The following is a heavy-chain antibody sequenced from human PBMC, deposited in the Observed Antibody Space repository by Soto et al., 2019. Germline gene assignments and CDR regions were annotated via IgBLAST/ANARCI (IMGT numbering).Heavy chain of an antibody. Sequence: QVQLVQSGAEVKKPGASVKVSCKASGYTFTSYAMHWVRQAPGQRLEWMGWINAGNGNTKYSQKFQGRVTITRDTSASTAYMELSSLRSEDTAVYYCARARGSYYYYGMDVWGQGTTVTVSS. V-gene: IGHV1-3*01. CDR3: ARARGSYYYYGMDV. J-gene: IGHJ6*02. CDR2: INAGNGNT. D-gene: IGHD1-26*01. CDR1: GYTFTSYA.